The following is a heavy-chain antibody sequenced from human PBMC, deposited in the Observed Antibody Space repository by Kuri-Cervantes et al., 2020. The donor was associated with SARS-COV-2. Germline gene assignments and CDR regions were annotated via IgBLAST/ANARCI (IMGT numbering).Heavy chain of an antibody. J-gene: IGHJ5*02. Sequence: GESLKISCAASGFTFSSYDMHWVRQATGKGLEWVSAIGTAGDTYYPGSVKGRFTISRDNTKNSLYLQMNSLRAEDTAVYYCAKAGRRGLDHWGQGTLVTVSS. CDR1: GFTFSSYD. CDR2: IGTAGDT. V-gene: IGHV3-13*01. CDR3: AKAGRRGLDH.